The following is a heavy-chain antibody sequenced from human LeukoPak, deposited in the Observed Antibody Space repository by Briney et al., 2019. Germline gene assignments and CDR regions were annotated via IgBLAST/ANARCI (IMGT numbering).Heavy chain of an antibody. Sequence: PGGSLTLSCAASGYTFSDFSVNWGRQAPGKGLEWVSSISGRSNYRYYADSVRGRFTISRDDARDSLFLQMNSLRAEDTAVYFCVRLRRNNDRSGYYYYYDYWGQGTLVTVSS. D-gene: IGHD3-22*01. CDR2: ISGRSNYR. J-gene: IGHJ4*02. CDR1: GYTFSDFS. CDR3: VRLRRNNDRSGYYYYYDY. V-gene: IGHV3-21*01.